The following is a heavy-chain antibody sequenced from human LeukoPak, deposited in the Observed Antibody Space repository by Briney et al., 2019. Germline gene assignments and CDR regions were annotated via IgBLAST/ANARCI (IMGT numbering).Heavy chain of an antibody. V-gene: IGHV3-64D*06. CDR3: VKAKVGATFDS. Sequence: GESLRISCSASGFTFSSYSMDWVRQAPGKGPEYVSGINNNGGATQYVDSVKGRFTISRDNSKNTVYLQMSSLKPEDTAVYYCVKAKVGATFDSWGQGTLVTVSS. D-gene: IGHD1-26*01. CDR2: INNNGGAT. J-gene: IGHJ4*02. CDR1: GFTFSSYS.